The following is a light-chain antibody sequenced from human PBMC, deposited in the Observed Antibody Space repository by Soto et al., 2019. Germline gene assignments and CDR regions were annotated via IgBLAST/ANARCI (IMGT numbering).Light chain of an antibody. Sequence: MTQSPATLSVSPGERATLSCRASQSVSSNLAWYQQKPGKAPRLLIFAASTLQSGVPSRFSGSGSGTDFTLTISSLQPEDFATYYCQQGHSFPYTFGQGTKLEI. J-gene: IGKJ2*01. CDR3: QQGHSFPYT. CDR1: QSVSSN. V-gene: IGKV1-12*01. CDR2: AAS.